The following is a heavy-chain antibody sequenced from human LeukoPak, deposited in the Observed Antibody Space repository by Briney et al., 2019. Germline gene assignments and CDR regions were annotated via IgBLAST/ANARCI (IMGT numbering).Heavy chain of an antibody. Sequence: GGTLRLSCAASGFIFSGYWMTWVRQAPGKGLEWVANIKQDGSVKYYVDSVKGRFTISRDNAKNSLYLQMNSLRAEDTAVYYCASPGSVGDTGMPDYWGQGTLVTVSS. J-gene: IGHJ4*02. CDR3: ASPGSVGDTGMPDY. D-gene: IGHD5-18*01. CDR1: GFIFSGYW. V-gene: IGHV3-7*01. CDR2: IKQDGSVK.